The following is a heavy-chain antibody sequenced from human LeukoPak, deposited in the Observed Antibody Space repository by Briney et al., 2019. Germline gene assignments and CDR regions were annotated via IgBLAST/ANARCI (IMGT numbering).Heavy chain of an antibody. D-gene: IGHD1-26*01. CDR1: GYTFTGYY. CDR3: ARDRYSGSYYEAKYNWFDP. Sequence: ASVKVSCKASGYTFTGYYMHWVRQAPGQVLEWMGWINPNSGGTNYAQKFQGRGTMTRDTSISTAYMELSRLRSDDTAVYYCARDRYSGSYYEAKYNWFDPWGQGTLVTVSS. J-gene: IGHJ5*02. CDR2: INPNSGGT. V-gene: IGHV1-2*02.